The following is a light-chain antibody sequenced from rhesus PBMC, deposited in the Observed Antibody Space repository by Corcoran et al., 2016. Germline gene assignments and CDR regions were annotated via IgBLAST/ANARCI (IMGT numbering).Light chain of an antibody. CDR3: QQHDDFSLT. Sequence: DIQVTQSPSSLSASIGDRVTITCRGSQGVSNWLAWFQQKPGKAPSLLIYRTSILEPGVPSRFSGMTSGTDFTLTISSLQPEDIASYFCQQHDDFSLTFGGGTKIEIK. CDR2: RTS. V-gene: IGKV1-69*01. J-gene: IGKJ4*01. CDR1: QGVSNW.